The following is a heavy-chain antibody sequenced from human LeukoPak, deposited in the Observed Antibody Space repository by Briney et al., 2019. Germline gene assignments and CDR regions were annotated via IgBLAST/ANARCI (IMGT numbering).Heavy chain of an antibody. Sequence: GGSLRLSCAASRFTSSNYWMSWVRQPPGKGLEWVANINQGGSEKYYLNSVKGRFTISRDNAKNSLYLQMNSLRADDTAIYYCVRDGSGYDYWGQGTLVTVSS. CDR3: VRDGSGYDY. CDR2: INQGGSEK. D-gene: IGHD6-19*01. CDR1: RFTSSNYW. J-gene: IGHJ4*02. V-gene: IGHV3-7*05.